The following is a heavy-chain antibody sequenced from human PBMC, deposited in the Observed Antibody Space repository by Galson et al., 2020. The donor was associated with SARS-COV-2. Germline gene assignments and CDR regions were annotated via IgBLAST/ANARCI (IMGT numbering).Heavy chain of an antibody. CDR2: INPNSGST. Sequence: GESLKISCKASGYTFNGYYIHWVRQAPGQGLEWMGWINPNSGSTGSAQEFQGRVTMTRDTSISAAYMEVSRLRSDDTAVYYCAKSLGTGDGMDVWGQGTTVTVSS. V-gene: IGHV1-2*02. CDR3: AKSLGTGDGMDV. D-gene: IGHD7-27*01. CDR1: GYTFNGYY. J-gene: IGHJ6*02.